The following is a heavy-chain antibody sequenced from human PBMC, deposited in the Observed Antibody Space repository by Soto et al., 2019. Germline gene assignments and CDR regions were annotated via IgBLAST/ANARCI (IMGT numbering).Heavy chain of an antibody. V-gene: IGHV3-23*01. D-gene: IGHD3-22*01. CDR3: AKEYYYDSSGNYYGSWGFDC. Sequence: GGSLRLSCAAAGFTFSSYAMSWVRQAPGKGLEWVSVISGSGGGTYYADSVKGRSTISRDNSKNTLYLQMNSLRAEDTAVYYCAKEYYYDSSGNYYGSWGFDCWGQGTLVTVSS. J-gene: IGHJ4*02. CDR1: GFTFSSYA. CDR2: ISGSGGGT.